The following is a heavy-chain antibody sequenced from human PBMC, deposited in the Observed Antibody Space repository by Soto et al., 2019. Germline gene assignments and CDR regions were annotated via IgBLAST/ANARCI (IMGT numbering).Heavy chain of an antibody. CDR3: AREADCSGGSCHYYYYYGMDV. V-gene: IGHV3-48*02. D-gene: IGHD2-15*01. Sequence: GGSLRLSCAASGFTFSSYSMNWVRQAPGKGLEWVSYISSSSSTIYYADSVKGRFNISRDNAKNSLYLQMNSLRDEDTAVYYCAREADCSGGSCHYYYYYGMDVWGQGTTVTVSS. CDR2: ISSSSSTI. CDR1: GFTFSSYS. J-gene: IGHJ6*02.